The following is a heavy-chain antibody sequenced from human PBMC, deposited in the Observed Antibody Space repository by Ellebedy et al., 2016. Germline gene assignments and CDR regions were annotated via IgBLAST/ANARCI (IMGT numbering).Heavy chain of an antibody. CDR3: AHRTTVTAVDY. J-gene: IGHJ4*02. CDR1: GFLLSTSGVT. D-gene: IGHD4-17*01. Sequence: SGPTLVKPTQTLTLTCTFSGFLLSTSGVTVVWVRPPPGKALEWLAFIYGNDDKRYIPSLKSRLTITKDTSKNQVVLTMTNMDPVETATYYCAHRTTVTAVDYWGQGTLVTVSS. V-gene: IGHV2-5*01. CDR2: IYGNDDK.